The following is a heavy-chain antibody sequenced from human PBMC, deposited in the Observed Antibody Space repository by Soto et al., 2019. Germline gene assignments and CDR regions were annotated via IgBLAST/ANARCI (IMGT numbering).Heavy chain of an antibody. CDR3: AKNPGYYYDSTGYHFDY. Sequence: GGSLKLSCAASGFSFSSYAMSWARQAPGKGLEWVSAINDNGVTTYYADSVKGRFTISRDNSKNTLYLQMNSLRAEDTAVYYCAKNPGYYYDSTGYHFDYWCQGTLVTVSS. CDR2: INDNGVTT. D-gene: IGHD3-22*01. J-gene: IGHJ4*02. V-gene: IGHV3-23*01. CDR1: GFSFSSYA.